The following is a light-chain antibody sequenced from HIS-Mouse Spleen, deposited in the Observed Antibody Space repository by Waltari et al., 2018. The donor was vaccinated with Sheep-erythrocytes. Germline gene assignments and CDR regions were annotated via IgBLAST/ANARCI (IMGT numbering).Light chain of an antibody. J-gene: IGLJ2*01. CDR2: DVS. V-gene: IGLV2-11*02. CDR1: SRGFGVYNH. CDR3: CSYAGSYTFVV. Sequence: QSALTQPPSVSGSPGQSVTISCTGTSRGFGVYNHSSWYQQHPGKAPKLMIYDVSKRPSGVPDRFSGSKSGNTASLTISGLQAEDEADYYCCSYAGSYTFVVFGGGTKLTVL.